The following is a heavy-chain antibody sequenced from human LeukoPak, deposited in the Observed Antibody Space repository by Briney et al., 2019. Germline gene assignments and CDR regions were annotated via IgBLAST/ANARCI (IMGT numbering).Heavy chain of an antibody. CDR1: GGTFSSYA. CDR2: IIPILGIA. V-gene: IGHV1-69*10. Sequence: SVKVSCKASGGTFSSYAISWVRQAPGQGLEWMGGIIPILGIANYAQKFQGRVTITADKSTSTAYMELSSLRSEDTAVYYCARVWVDTAMGSPYYFDYWGQGTLVTVSS. D-gene: IGHD5-18*01. CDR3: ARVWVDTAMGSPYYFDY. J-gene: IGHJ4*02.